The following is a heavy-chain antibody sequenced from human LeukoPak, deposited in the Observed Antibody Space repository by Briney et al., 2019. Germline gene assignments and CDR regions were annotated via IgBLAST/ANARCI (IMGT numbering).Heavy chain of an antibody. Sequence: SVKVSCKASGYTFTSYGISWVRQAPGQGLEWMGGIIPIFGTANYAQKFQGRVTITADESTSTAYMELSSLRSEDTAVYYCARAGIVVVPAATLYNWFDPWGQGTLVTVSS. J-gene: IGHJ5*02. V-gene: IGHV1-69*13. CDR3: ARAGIVVVPAATLYNWFDP. CDR1: GYTFTSYG. CDR2: IIPIFGTA. D-gene: IGHD2-2*01.